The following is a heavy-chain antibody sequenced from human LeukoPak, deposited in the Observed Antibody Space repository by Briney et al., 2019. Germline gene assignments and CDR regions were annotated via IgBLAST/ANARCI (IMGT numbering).Heavy chain of an antibody. CDR3: AKDMERQPYYGMDV. J-gene: IGHJ6*02. D-gene: IGHD1-1*01. V-gene: IGHV1-2*02. CDR1: GYTFTGYY. Sequence: ASVKVSCKASGYTFTGYYMHWVRQAPGQGLEWMGWINPNSGGTNYAQKFQGRVTMTRDTSISTAYMELSRLRSDDTALYYCAKDMERQPYYGMDVWGQGTTVTVSS. CDR2: INPNSGGT.